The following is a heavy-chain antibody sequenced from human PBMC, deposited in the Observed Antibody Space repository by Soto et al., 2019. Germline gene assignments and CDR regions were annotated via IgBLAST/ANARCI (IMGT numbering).Heavy chain of an antibody. V-gene: IGHV5-51*01. D-gene: IGHD5-12*01. CDR2: IYPGDSEI. Sequence: VQLVQSGAEVKKSGESLKMSCKGSGYSFTTYWIAWVRQMPGKGLEWMGNIYPGDSEIRYNPSFKGQGTISADKSVSTAYLQWSSLKVSDTAVYYCARAREGGYGGYDAPLDYWGQGTPVTVSS. CDR3: ARAREGGYGGYDAPLDY. CDR1: GYSFTTYW. J-gene: IGHJ4*02.